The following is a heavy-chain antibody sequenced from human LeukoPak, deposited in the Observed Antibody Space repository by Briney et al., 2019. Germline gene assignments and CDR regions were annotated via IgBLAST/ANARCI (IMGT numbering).Heavy chain of an antibody. D-gene: IGHD2-15*01. CDR1: GFTFSSYW. CDR3: ARDRNTKGYCSGGSCYWFDP. V-gene: IGHV3-7*01. CDR2: IKQDGSEK. J-gene: IGHJ5*02. Sequence: GGSLRLSCAASGFTFSSYWMSWVRQAPGKGLEWVANIKQDGSEKYYVDSVKGRLTISRDNAKNSLYLQMNSLRAEDTAVYYCARDRNTKGYCSGGSCYWFDPWGQGTLVTVSS.